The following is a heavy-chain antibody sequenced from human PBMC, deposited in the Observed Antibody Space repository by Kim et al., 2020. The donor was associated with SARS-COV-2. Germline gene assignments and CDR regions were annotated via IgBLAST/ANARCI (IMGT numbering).Heavy chain of an antibody. Sequence: GGSLRLSCAASGFTFSSYGMHWVRQAPGKGLEWVAVISYDGSNKYYADSVKGRFTISRDNSKNTLYLQMNSLRAEDTAVYYCARDKGYCSSTSCRKFLGSYFGMDVWGQGTTVTVSS. CDR3: ARDKGYCSSTSCRKFLGSYFGMDV. CDR2: ISYDGSNK. D-gene: IGHD2-2*01. V-gene: IGHV3-33*05. CDR1: GFTFSSYG. J-gene: IGHJ6*02.